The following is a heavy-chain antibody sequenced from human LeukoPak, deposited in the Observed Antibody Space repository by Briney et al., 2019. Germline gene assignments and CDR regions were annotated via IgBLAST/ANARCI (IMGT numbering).Heavy chain of an antibody. CDR2: IVVGSGNT. CDR3: AALTGTSDY. D-gene: IGHD1-7*01. J-gene: IGHJ4*02. Sequence: PGTSVKVSRKASGFTFTGSAMQWVRQARGQRLEWIGWIVVGSGNTNYAQKFQERVTITRDMSTSTAYMELSSLRSEDTAVYYCAALTGTSDYWGQGTLVTVSS. CDR1: GFTFTGSA. V-gene: IGHV1-58*02.